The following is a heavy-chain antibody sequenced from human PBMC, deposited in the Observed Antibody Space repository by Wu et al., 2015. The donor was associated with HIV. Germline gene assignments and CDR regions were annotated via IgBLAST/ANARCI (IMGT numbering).Heavy chain of an antibody. CDR3: ARGRGYGYTSLPARFDP. V-gene: IGHV1-8*03. CDR2: MNPNSGNA. CDR1: GYTFTSYD. D-gene: IGHD5-24*01. Sequence: QVQLMQSGAELKKPGASVKVSCKASGYTFTSYDINWVRQATGQGLEWMGWMNPNSGNAGYTQNFQGRVVFTTNTSTTTAYMELSNLRSDDTAMYYCARGRGYGYTSLPARFDPWGQGTLVTVS. J-gene: IGHJ5*02.